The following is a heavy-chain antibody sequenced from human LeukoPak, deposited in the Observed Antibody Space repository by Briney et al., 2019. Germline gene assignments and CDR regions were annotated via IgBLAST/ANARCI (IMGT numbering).Heavy chain of an antibody. J-gene: IGHJ3*02. Sequence: GGSLRLXCAASGFTVSSNYMSWVRQAPGKGLEWVSVIYSGGSTYYADFVKGRFTISRDNSKNTLYLQMNSLRAEDTAVYYCARDLPYYYDSSGYGAFDIWGQGTMVTVSS. D-gene: IGHD3-22*01. CDR3: ARDLPYYYDSSGYGAFDI. V-gene: IGHV3-53*01. CDR1: GFTVSSNY. CDR2: IYSGGST.